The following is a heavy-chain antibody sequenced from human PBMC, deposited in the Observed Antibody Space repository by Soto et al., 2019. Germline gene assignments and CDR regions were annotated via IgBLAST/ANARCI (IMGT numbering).Heavy chain of an antibody. CDR3: ARGVSISGAYYTDASADVL. Sequence: QVQLVQSGAVVKKPGSSAEVSCKASGGTFNGYGISWVRQAPGQGLEWMGVTVPVFDTSKYAQRFQGRVTITADKSSSTAYMEPSSVRSEHTVIYFCARGVSISGAYYTDASADVLWGQGTLVIVSS. V-gene: IGHV1-69*06. J-gene: IGHJ3*01. CDR1: GGTFNGYG. CDR2: TVPVFDTS. D-gene: IGHD3-10*01.